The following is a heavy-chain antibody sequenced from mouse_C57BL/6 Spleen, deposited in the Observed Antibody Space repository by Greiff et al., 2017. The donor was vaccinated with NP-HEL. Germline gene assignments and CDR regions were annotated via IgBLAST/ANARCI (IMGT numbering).Heavy chain of an antibody. Sequence: VQLQQPGAELVMPGASVKLSCKASGYTFTSYWMHWVKQRPGQGLEWIGEIDPSDSYTNYNQKFKGKSTLTVDKSSSTAYMQLSSLTSEDSAVYYCAAGTTVVATPLYYFDYWGQGTTLTVSS. D-gene: IGHD1-1*01. CDR2: IDPSDSYT. CDR1: GYTFTSYW. V-gene: IGHV1-69*01. J-gene: IGHJ2*01. CDR3: AAGTTVVATPLYYFDY.